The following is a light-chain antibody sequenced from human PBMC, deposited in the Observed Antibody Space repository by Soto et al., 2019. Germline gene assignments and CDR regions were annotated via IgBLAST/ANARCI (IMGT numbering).Light chain of an antibody. CDR3: QQYGSSPYT. V-gene: IGKV3-20*01. CDR2: DAS. J-gene: IGKJ2*01. CDR1: QSVSSSY. Sequence: EIVLTQSPGTLSLSPGERATLSCRASQSVSSSYLAWHQQKPGQAPRLLIYDASSRATGIPDRFSGSGSGTDFTLTISRLEPEEVAVYYWQQYGSSPYTFGQGTKLEIK.